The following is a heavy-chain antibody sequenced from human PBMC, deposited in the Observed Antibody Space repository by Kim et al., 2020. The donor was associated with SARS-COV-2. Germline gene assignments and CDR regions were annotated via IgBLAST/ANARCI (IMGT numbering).Heavy chain of an antibody. D-gene: IGHD3-22*01. V-gene: IGHV1-18*04. CDR1: GYTFTNYG. CDR2: ISAYNGDT. CDR3: ASAGPTYYDSSDSTYPLLY. J-gene: IGHJ4*02. Sequence: ASVKVSCKASGYTFTNYGITWVRQAPGQGLEWMGWISAYNGDTKYVQKFQGRVTVTRDTSTSTAYMELRSLRSDDTAVYYCASAGPTYYDSSDSTYPLLYWGQGTLVTVSS.